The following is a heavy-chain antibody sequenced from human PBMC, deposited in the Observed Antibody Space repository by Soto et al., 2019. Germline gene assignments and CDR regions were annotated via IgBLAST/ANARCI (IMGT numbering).Heavy chain of an antibody. CDR2: ISKDGSNE. Sequence: GGSLRLSCVVSGITLSGHGMQWVRQAPGKGLEWVAGISKDGSNEYHLDSLKGRFTISRDNSKNTMYLQMNNLRAEDTAVYYCAKDQCSDGECRNFYGMDVWGQGTTVTVSS. D-gene: IGHD2-8*01. CDR1: GITLSGHG. J-gene: IGHJ6*02. CDR3: AKDQCSDGECRNFYGMDV. V-gene: IGHV3-30*18.